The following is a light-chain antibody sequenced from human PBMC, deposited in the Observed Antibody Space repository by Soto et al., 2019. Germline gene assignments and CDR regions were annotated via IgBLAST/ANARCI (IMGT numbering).Light chain of an antibody. Sequence: EIVLTQSPGTLSLSPGERATLSCRASQSVSRSNFAWYQQKPGQAPRLLIYGASSRATGIPDRFSGAGSGTDFTLSINRLEPEDFAVYYCQHYDTPLTFGGGTKVDIK. J-gene: IGKJ4*01. CDR1: QSVSRSN. CDR3: QHYDTPLT. CDR2: GAS. V-gene: IGKV3-20*01.